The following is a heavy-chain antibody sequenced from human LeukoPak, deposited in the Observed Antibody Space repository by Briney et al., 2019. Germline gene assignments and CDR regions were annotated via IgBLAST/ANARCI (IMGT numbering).Heavy chain of an antibody. V-gene: IGHV1-3*01. J-gene: IGHJ4*02. CDR3: ARGHRRLGELSSLYY. CDR1: GYTFTSYA. CDR2: INAGNGNT. Sequence: GASVKVCCKASGYTFTSYAMHWVRQAPGQRLEWMGWINAGNGNTKYSQKFQGRVTITRDTSASTAYMELSSLRSEDTAVYYCARGHRRLGELSSLYYWGQGTLVTVSS. D-gene: IGHD3-16*02.